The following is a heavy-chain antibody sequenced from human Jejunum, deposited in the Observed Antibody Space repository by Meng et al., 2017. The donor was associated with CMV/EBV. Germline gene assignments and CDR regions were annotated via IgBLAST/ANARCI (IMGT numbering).Heavy chain of an antibody. CDR2: ISYSGNT. V-gene: IGHV4-61*01. D-gene: IGHD1-26*01. Sequence: VSGASVSSCPDYWHWIRQPPARGLAWIGYISYSGNTDYNPSLKSRLTMSVDTSKNQFSLKMNSVTAADTAVYYCASSGTYYTPFDSWGQGRLVTVSS. J-gene: IGHJ4*02. CDR3: ASSGTYYTPFDS. CDR1: GASVSSCPDY.